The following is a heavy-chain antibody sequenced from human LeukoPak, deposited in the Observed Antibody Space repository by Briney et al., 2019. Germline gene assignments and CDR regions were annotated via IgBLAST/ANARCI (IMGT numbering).Heavy chain of an antibody. D-gene: IGHD3-9*01. V-gene: IGHV3-23*01. CDR1: GFTFSNYA. CDR2: INVSGTST. CDR3: ATADWFSFDF. Sequence: GSLRLSCAASGFTFSNYALSWVRQAPGEGLDWVSAINVSGTSTYFADSVKGRFTISRGNAKNSLYLQMSGLRAEDTAVYFCATADWFSFDFWGQGTLVTVSS. J-gene: IGHJ4*02.